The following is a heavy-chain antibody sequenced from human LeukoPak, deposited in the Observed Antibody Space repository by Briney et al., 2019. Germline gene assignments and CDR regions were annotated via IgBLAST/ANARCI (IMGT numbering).Heavy chain of an antibody. J-gene: IGHJ4*02. V-gene: IGHV3-74*01. CDR1: GFTFSSYW. CDR2: VNTDGSDI. Sequence: AGGSLRLSCAASGFTFSSYWMHWVRQAPAKGLVWVSRVNTDGSDISYADSVKGRFTISRDNSRNTLYLQMNSLRGDDTAVYYCAKDVGKWESLHFFDYWGQGTLVTVSS. CDR3: AKDVGKWESLHFFDY. D-gene: IGHD1-26*01.